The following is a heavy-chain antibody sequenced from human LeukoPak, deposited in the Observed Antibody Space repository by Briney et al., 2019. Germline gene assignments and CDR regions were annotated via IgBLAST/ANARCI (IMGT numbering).Heavy chain of an antibody. CDR2: ISSSSSYI. CDR3: ARLPRPEVAVPAAGERYYYYGMDV. J-gene: IGHJ6*02. CDR1: GFTFSSYS. Sequence: GGSLRLSCAASGFTFSSYSMNWVRQAPGKGLEWVSSISSSSSYIYYADSVKGRFTISRDNAKNSLYLQMNSLRAEDTAVYYCARLPRPEVAVPAAGERYYYYGMDVWGQGTTVTVSS. D-gene: IGHD2-2*01. V-gene: IGHV3-21*01.